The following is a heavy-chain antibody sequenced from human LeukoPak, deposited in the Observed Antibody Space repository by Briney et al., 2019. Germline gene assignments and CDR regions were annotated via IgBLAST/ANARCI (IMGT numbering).Heavy chain of an antibody. Sequence: ASVKVSCKASGYTFTGYYMHWVRQAPGQGLEWMGWINPNSGGTNYAQKFQGRVTMTRDTSISTAYMELSRLRSDDTAVCYCAREVGIAAAGTGWFNPWGQGTLVTVSS. V-gene: IGHV1-2*02. CDR3: AREVGIAAAGTGWFNP. J-gene: IGHJ5*02. CDR1: GYTFTGYY. CDR2: INPNSGGT. D-gene: IGHD6-13*01.